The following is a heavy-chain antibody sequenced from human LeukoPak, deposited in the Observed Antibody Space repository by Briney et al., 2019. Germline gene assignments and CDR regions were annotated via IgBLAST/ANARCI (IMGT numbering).Heavy chain of an antibody. D-gene: IGHD3-22*01. CDR2: IIPIFGTA. CDR1: GGTFSSYA. CDR3: RVGAYDSSGLEYFQH. V-gene: IGHV1-69*05. Sequence: SVKVSCKASGGTFSSYAISWVRQAPGQGLEWMGGIIPIFGTANYAQKFQGRVTITTDESTSTAYMELSSLRSEDTAVYYCRVGAYDSSGLEYFQHWGQGTLVTVSS. J-gene: IGHJ1*01.